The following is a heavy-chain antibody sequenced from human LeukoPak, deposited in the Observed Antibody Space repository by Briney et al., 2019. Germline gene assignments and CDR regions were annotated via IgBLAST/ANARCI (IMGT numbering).Heavy chain of an antibody. CDR3: GLIAAAVPFQR. D-gene: IGHD6-13*01. V-gene: IGHV3-74*01. CDR1: GFXFSSYW. Sequence: GSLRLSCSASGFXFSSYWMHWVRQAPGKGLVWVSRVNSDGSGTTYADSVKGRFTISRDNAKNTLYLQMNSLRADDTAVYYCGLIAAAVPFQRWGQGTLVTVSS. J-gene: IGHJ1*01. CDR2: VNSDGSGT.